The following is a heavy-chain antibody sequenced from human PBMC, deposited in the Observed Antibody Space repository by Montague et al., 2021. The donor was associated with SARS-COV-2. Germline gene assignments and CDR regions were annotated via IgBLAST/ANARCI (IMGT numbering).Heavy chain of an antibody. CDR1: GGSISSSSYY. CDR3: ARDRPPVATTFYYYYYGMDV. V-gene: IGHV4-61*02. CDR2: IYTSGST. Sequence: TLSLTCTVSGGSISSSSYYWGWVRQPAGKGLEWIGRIYTSGSTNYNPSLKSRVTISVDTSKNQFSLKLSSVTAADTAVYYCARDRPPVATTFYYYYYGMDVWGQGTTVTVSS. D-gene: IGHD5-12*01. J-gene: IGHJ6*02.